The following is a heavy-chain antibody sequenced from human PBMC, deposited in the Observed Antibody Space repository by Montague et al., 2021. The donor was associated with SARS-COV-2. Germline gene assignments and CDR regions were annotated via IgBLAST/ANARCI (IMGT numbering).Heavy chain of an antibody. J-gene: IGHJ5*02. V-gene: IGHV4-61*02. D-gene: IGHD2-2*01. CDR1: GGSISSGSYY. CDR3: ARAALPGRKNWFDP. CDR2: IYTSGGA. Sequence: TLSLTCSVSGGSISSGSYYWSWIRQPAGKGLEWIGRIYTSGGANYNPSLNSRVTISVDTSKIQFSLNLTSVTAADTAVYYCARAALPGRKNWFDPWGQGTLVTVSS.